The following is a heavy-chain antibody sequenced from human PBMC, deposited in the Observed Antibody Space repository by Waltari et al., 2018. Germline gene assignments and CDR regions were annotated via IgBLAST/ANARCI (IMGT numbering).Heavy chain of an antibody. CDR1: GGPFSSVG. D-gene: IGHD5-12*01. CDR3: ARRVSTKGAFEV. CDR2: IIPMPGIT. Sequence: QVQLVQSGAEVKQPGSSVKVSCKSSGGPFSSVGLHWLRQVPGQGLEGMGKIIPMPGITDYEQKFQGRLRITADRSTTTGYMELRSLGSEDTAIYYCARRVSTKGAFEVWGRGTLVTVSP. V-gene: IGHV1-69*02. J-gene: IGHJ3*01.